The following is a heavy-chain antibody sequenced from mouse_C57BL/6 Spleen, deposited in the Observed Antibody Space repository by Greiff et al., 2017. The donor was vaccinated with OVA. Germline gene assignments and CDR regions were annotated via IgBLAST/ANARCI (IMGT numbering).Heavy chain of an antibody. D-gene: IGHD2-3*01. CDR3: ATNYDGYYWFAY. CDR2: IWSGGST. CDR1: GFSFTSYG. Sequence: QVQLQQSGPGLVQPSQSLSITCTVSGFSFTSYGVHWVRQSPGKGLEWLGVIWSGGSTDYNAAFISRLSISKDKSKSQVFFKMNSLQANDTAIYYCATNYDGYYWFAYWGQGTLVTVSA. V-gene: IGHV2-2*02. J-gene: IGHJ3*01.